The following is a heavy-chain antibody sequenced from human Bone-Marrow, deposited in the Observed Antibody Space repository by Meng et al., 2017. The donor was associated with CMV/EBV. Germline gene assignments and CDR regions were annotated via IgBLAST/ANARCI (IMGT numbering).Heavy chain of an antibody. CDR3: ARNGLVATTSPFDY. CDR2: ISSSSSYI. V-gene: IGHV3-21*01. D-gene: IGHD5-12*01. J-gene: IGHJ4*02. CDR1: GFTFSSYS. Sequence: GGSLRLSCAASGFTFSSYSMNWVRQAPGKGLEWVSSISSSSSYIYYADSVKGRFTISRDNAKNSLYLQMNSLRAEDTAMYYCARNGLVATTSPFDYWGQGTLVTVSS.